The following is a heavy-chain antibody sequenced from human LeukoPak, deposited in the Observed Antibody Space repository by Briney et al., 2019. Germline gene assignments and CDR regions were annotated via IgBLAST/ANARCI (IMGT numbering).Heavy chain of an antibody. CDR2: VYYGGST. V-gene: IGHV4-59*12. J-gene: IGHJ4*02. CDR3: ARDGGY. D-gene: IGHD3-3*01. Sequence: SETLSLTCTVSGGSINSYYWSWIRQPPGKGLEWIGSVYYGGSTYYNPSLKSRVTISLDTSKNQFSLKLSSVTAADTAVYYCARDGGYWGQGTLVTVSS. CDR1: GGSINSYY.